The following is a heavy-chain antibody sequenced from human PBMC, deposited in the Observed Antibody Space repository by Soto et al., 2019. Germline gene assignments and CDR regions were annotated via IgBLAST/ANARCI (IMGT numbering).Heavy chain of an antibody. J-gene: IGHJ4*02. Sequence: GGSLRLSCAASGFTFSSHNMNWVRQAPGKGLEWVSAISSGSYIYYADSLKGRFIISRDNAKNSLYLQMNSLRAEDTAVSFCATEHPGDNGLLDNWGQGTLLTVSS. CDR3: ATEHPGDNGLLDN. CDR1: GFTFSSHN. V-gene: IGHV3-21*01. D-gene: IGHD4-17*01. CDR2: ISSGSYI.